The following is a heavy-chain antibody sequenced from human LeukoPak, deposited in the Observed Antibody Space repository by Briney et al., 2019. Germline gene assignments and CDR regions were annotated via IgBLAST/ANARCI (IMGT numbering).Heavy chain of an antibody. D-gene: IGHD1-26*01. CDR2: ISGSSSAI. J-gene: IGHJ5*02. Sequence: GGSLRLSRAPSGFAFSIYSMNWVRQAPGEGPEWVSYISGSSSAIYYADSVKGRFIISRDNAKNSLYLQMTSLRAEDTAVYYCAREGRVVRGSYDDWFDPWGQGALVTVSS. V-gene: IGHV3-48*01. CDR3: AREGRVVRGSYDDWFDP. CDR1: GFAFSIYS.